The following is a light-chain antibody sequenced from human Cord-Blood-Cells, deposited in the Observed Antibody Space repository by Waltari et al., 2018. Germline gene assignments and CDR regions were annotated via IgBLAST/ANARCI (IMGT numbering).Light chain of an antibody. CDR2: DAS. V-gene: IGKV1-5*01. J-gene: IGKJ2*01. CDR1: QSISSW. Sequence: DIQMVPSPYTLSASVGDSVTITCRASQSISSWLACYQQNPGTAPKLLIYDASSLESGVPSRFSGSGSGTEFTLTISSLQPDDFATYYCQQYNSYSTFGQGTKLEIK. CDR3: QQYNSYST.